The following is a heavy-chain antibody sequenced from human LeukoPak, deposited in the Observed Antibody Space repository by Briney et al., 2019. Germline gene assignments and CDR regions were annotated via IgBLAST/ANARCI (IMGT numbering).Heavy chain of an antibody. Sequence: PGGSLRPSCAASGFTFSNAWLSWVRQAPGKGLQWVGRMKSKTDGGTTDYAASVKGRFTISRYDSKNTLYLQMDSLKTEDTAVYFCTIDRYFDRNWGQGTLATVSS. CDR1: GFTFSNAW. J-gene: IGHJ4*02. CDR3: TIDRYFDRN. V-gene: IGHV3-15*01. CDR2: MKSKTDGGTT. D-gene: IGHD3-9*01.